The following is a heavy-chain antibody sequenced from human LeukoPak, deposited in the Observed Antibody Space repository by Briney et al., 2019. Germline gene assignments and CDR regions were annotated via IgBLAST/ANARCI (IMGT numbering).Heavy chain of an antibody. V-gene: IGHV3-23*01. D-gene: IGHD3-10*01. CDR2: ISATGRST. J-gene: IGHJ4*02. CDR3: AKWLGSGTYINFDY. Sequence: GGSLRLSCAASGFTFSSYAMSWVRQAPGKGLEWVSAISATGRSTFYADSVKGRFTISRDNSKNTLYLEMSSLRAEDTAVYYCAKWLGSGTYINFDYWGQGILVAVSS. CDR1: GFTFSSYA.